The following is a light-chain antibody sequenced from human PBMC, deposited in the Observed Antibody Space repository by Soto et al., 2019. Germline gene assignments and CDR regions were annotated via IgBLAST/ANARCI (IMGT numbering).Light chain of an antibody. CDR1: SSDVGGYNY. CDR3: SSYAGGHNLV. CDR2: EVS. Sequence: QSALTQPPSASGSPGQSVTISCTGTSSDVGGYNYVSWYQQHPGKAPKLVIYEVSKRPSGVPDRFSGSKSGNTASLTVSGLQAADEASYYCSSYAGGHNLVFGGGTKLTVL. J-gene: IGLJ2*01. V-gene: IGLV2-8*01.